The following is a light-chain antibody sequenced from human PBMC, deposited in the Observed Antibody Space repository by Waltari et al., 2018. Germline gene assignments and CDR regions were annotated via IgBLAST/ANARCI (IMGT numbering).Light chain of an antibody. CDR3: MQSIQLPWT. J-gene: IGKJ4*01. V-gene: IGKV2D-29*02. CDR2: EVS. CDR1: QSLLHSDGKTY. Sequence: DIVMTQTPLSLSVTPGQPASISCKSSQSLLHSDGKTYLYWYLQKPGQSPQLLMYEVSNRVSGVPDRFSGRGSGTDFTLKISRVEAEDVGVYYCMQSIQLPWTFGGGTKVEIK.